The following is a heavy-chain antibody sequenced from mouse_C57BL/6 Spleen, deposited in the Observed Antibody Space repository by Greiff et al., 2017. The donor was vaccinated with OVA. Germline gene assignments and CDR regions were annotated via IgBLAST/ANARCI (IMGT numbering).Heavy chain of an antibody. D-gene: IGHD2-3*01. Sequence: VMLVESGPGLVQPSQSLSITCTVSGFSLTSYGVHWVRQSPGKGLEWLGVIWSGGSTDYNAAFISRLSISKDNSKSQVFFKMNSLQADDTAIYYCARKDGYYSYAMDYWGQGTSVTVSS. J-gene: IGHJ4*01. CDR1: GFSLTSYG. CDR3: ARKDGYYSYAMDY. V-gene: IGHV2-2*01. CDR2: IWSGGST.